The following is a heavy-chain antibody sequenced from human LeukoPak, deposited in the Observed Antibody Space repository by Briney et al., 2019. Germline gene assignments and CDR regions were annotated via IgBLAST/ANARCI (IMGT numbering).Heavy chain of an antibody. D-gene: IGHD3-10*01. CDR2: ISGSGGST. CDR3: EKEFGTMVRGVIDHFDY. J-gene: IGHJ4*02. V-gene: IGHV3-23*01. CDR1: GFTFSSYA. Sequence: GGSLRLSCAASGFTFSSYAMSWVRQAPGKGLEWVSAISGSGGSTYYADSVKGRFTISRDNSKNTLYLQMNSLRAEDTAVYYCEKEFGTMVRGVIDHFDYWGQGTLVTVSS.